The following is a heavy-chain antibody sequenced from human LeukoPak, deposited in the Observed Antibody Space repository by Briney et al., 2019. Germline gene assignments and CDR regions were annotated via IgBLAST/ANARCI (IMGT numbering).Heavy chain of an antibody. D-gene: IGHD5-12*01. CDR3: ARDISGYPY. CDR2: IYSGGST. J-gene: IGHJ4*02. CDR1: GFTVSDNY. V-gene: IGHV3-66*01. Sequence: PGGSLRLSCAVSGFTVSDNYMSWVRQAPGKGLEWVSVIYSGGSTYYADSVKGRFIISRDNARNSLYLQMDGLRGEDTAVYYCARDISGYPYWGQGTLVTVSP.